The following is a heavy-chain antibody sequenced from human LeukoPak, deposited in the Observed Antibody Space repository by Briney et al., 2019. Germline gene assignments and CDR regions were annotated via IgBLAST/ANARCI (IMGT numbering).Heavy chain of an antibody. V-gene: IGHV3-21*01. J-gene: IGHJ4*02. D-gene: IGHD2-15*01. CDR1: GFTFSSYS. CDR2: ISSSSSYI. Sequence: GGSLRLSCAASGFTFSSYSMNWVRQAPGKGLEWVSSISSSSSYIYYADSVKGRFTISRDNAENSLYLQMNSLRAEDTAVYYCARGKVAATRVFDYWGQGTLVTVSS. CDR3: ARGKVAATRVFDY.